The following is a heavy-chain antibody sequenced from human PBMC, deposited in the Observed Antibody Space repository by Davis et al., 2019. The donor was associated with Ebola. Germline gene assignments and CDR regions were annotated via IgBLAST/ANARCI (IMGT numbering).Heavy chain of an antibody. CDR2: IKQDGSEK. D-gene: IGHD4-23*01. CDR3: ARERAVAHFDY. V-gene: IGHV3-7*03. J-gene: IGHJ4*02. CDR1: GFSFSTYA. Sequence: GESLKISCAASGFSFSTYAMSWVRQAPGKGLEWVANIKQDGSEKYYVDSVKGRFTISRDNAKNSLYLQMNSLRAEDTAVYYCARERAVAHFDYWGQGTLVTVSS.